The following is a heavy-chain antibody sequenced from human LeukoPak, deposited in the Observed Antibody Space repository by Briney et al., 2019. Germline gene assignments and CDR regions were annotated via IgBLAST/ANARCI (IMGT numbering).Heavy chain of an antibody. D-gene: IGHD6-13*01. CDR2: IYYSGST. CDR3: ARNAGTLKYWNFDY. CDR1: GGSISSSSYF. Sequence: SETLSLTCTVSGGSISSSSYFWGWIRQPPGKGLEWIGHIYYSGSTKYNPSLKSRVTISIDTSKNQFSLKLRSVTAADTAVYYCARNAGTLKYWNFDYWGQGTLVTVSS. J-gene: IGHJ4*02. V-gene: IGHV4-61*05.